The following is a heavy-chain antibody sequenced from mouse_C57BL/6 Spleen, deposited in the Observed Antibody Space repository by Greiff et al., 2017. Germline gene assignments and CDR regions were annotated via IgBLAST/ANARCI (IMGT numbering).Heavy chain of an antibody. CDR1: GFSLTSDG. J-gene: IGHJ4*01. Sequence: VQLQQSGPGLVQPSQSLSITCTVSGFSLTSDGVHWVRQSPGEGLEWLGVIWSGGSTDYNAAFISRLSISKDNSKSQVFFKMNSLQADDTAIDYCARSTMVTHYYAMDYWGQGTSVTVSS. CDR3: ARSTMVTHYYAMDY. CDR2: IWSGGST. V-gene: IGHV2-2*01. D-gene: IGHD2-2*01.